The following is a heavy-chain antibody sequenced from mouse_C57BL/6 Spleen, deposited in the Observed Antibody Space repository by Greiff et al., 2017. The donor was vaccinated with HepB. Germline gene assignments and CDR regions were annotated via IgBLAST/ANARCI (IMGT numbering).Heavy chain of an antibody. V-gene: IGHV1-26*01. CDR1: GYTFTDYY. CDR2: INPNNGGT. Sequence: EVQLQQSGPELVKPGASVKISCKASGYTFTDYYMNWVKQSHGKSLEWIGDINPNNGGTSYNQKFKGKATLTVDKSSSTAYMELRSLTSEDSAVYYCARREVYYDYGPFADWGQGTLVTVSA. D-gene: IGHD2-4*01. CDR3: ARREVYYDYGPFAD. J-gene: IGHJ3*01.